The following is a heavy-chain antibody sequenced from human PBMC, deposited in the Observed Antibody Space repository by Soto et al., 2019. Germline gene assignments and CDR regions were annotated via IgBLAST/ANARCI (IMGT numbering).Heavy chain of an antibody. CDR1: GYTFTSYA. V-gene: IGHV1-3*01. D-gene: IGHD3-9*01. J-gene: IGHJ2*01. CDR2: INAGNGNT. CDR3: ARARSPYYDILTGYYSYWYFDL. Sequence: ASVKVSCKASGYTFTSYAMHWVRQAPGQRLEWMGWINAGNGNTKYSQKFQGRVTITRDTSASTAYMELSSLRSEDTAVYYCARARSPYYDILTGYYSYWYFDLWGRGTLVTVS.